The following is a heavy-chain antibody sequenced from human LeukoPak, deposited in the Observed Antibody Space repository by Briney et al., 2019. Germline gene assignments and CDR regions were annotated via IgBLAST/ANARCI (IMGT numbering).Heavy chain of an antibody. J-gene: IGHJ3*02. CDR2: MRYDGTNK. D-gene: IGHD6-19*01. V-gene: IGHV3-30*02. Sequence: PGGSLRLSCAASGFTLSSYGMHWVRQPPGKGLEWVAFMRYDGTNKFYADSVKGRFTISRDNSKNTLYLQMNSLRAEDTAVYYCAKDIPRGEQWLAFDIWGQGTMVTVSS. CDR3: AKDIPRGEQWLAFDI. CDR1: GFTLSSYG.